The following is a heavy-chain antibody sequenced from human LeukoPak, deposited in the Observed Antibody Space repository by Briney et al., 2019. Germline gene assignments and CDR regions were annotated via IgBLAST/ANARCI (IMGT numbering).Heavy chain of an antibody. CDR3: ARDAGPQLWYSDDAFDI. Sequence: SETLSLTCTVSGGSLSSYFWTWIRQPPGKGLEWIGYIYYSGSTNYNPSLKSRVTISVDTSKNQFSLKLSSVTAADTAVYYCARDAGPQLWYSDDAFDIWGQGTMVTVSS. V-gene: IGHV4-59*01. J-gene: IGHJ3*02. CDR1: GGSLSSYF. CDR2: IYYSGST. D-gene: IGHD5-18*01.